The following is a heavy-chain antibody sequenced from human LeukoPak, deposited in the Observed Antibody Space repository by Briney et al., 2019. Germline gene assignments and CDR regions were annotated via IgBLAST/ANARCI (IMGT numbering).Heavy chain of an antibody. CDR1: GFTFSSYG. D-gene: IGHD6-13*01. CDR2: ISYDGSNK. CDR3: ARDRYTGYSSSWYLGY. V-gene: IGHV3-30*03. J-gene: IGHJ4*02. Sequence: PGRSLRLSCAASGFTFSSYGMHWVRQAAGKGLEWVAVISYDGSNKYYADSVKGRFTISRDNSKNTLYLQMNSLRAEDTAVYYCARDRYTGYSSSWYLGYWGQGTLVTVSS.